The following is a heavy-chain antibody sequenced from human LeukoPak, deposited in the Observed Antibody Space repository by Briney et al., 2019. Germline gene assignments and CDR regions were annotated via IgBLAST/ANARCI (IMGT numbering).Heavy chain of an antibody. Sequence: PGGSLRLSCTASGFTFGDYAMHWVRQAPGKGLEWVSGISWNSGSIGYADSVKGRFTISRDNAKNSLYLQMNSLRAEDTALYYCAKGIYGDDPYFDYWGQGTLVTVSS. D-gene: IGHD4-17*01. CDR2: ISWNSGSI. V-gene: IGHV3-9*01. J-gene: IGHJ4*02. CDR1: GFTFGDYA. CDR3: AKGIYGDDPYFDY.